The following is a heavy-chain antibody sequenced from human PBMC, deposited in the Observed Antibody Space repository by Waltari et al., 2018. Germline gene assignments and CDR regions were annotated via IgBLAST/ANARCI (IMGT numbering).Heavy chain of an antibody. CDR2: IYHSGST. J-gene: IGHJ6*02. D-gene: IGHD2-15*01. CDR1: GYSISSGYY. CDR3: ARVINSLGMDV. Sequence: QVQLQESGPGLVKPSEHLSLTCAVSGYSISSGYYWGWIRQPPGKGLEWIGSIYHSGSTYYNPSLKSRVTISVDTSKNQFSLKLSSVTAADTAVYYCARVINSLGMDVWGQGTTVTVSS. V-gene: IGHV4-38-2*01.